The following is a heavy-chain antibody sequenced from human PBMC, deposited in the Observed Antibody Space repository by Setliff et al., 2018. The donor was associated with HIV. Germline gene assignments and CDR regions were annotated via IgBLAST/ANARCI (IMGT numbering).Heavy chain of an antibody. Sequence: PGGSLRLSCAASGFAFSGYSMTWVRQAPGKGLEWVASISPAGSFMYYRDSLKGRFTISRDDAKTSLNLQMNSLKVEDTAIYYCARSGGDCSGISCYSLWFDPWGHGTLVTVSS. CDR1: GFAFSGYS. CDR3: ARSGGDCSGISCYSLWFDP. J-gene: IGHJ5*02. D-gene: IGHD2-15*01. V-gene: IGHV3-21*01. CDR2: ISPAGSFM.